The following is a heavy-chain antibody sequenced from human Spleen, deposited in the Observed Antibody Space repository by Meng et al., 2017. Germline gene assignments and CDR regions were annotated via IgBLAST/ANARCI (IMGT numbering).Heavy chain of an antibody. V-gene: IGHV3-66*01. CDR1: GFTVSSNY. D-gene: IGHD1-26*01. CDR2: IYSGGST. J-gene: IGHJ4*02. CDR3: ARSYSGSGIDY. Sequence: EVQLVESGGGLVQPGGSLRLSCAASGFTVSSNYMSWVRQAPGKGLEWVSIIYSGGSTYYADSVKGRFTISRDNSKNTLYLQMNSVRAEDTAVYYCARSYSGSGIDYWGQGILVTVSS.